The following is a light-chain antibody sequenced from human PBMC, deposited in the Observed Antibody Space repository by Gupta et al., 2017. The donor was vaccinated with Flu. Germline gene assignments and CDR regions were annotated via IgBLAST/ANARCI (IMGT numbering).Light chain of an antibody. CDR3: QQDYNLPPT. Sequence: EIVMTKSPATLSLSPGERATLSCRASQSVSSSYLSWYQQKPGQAPRLLIYGASTRATGIPARFSGSGSGTDFTLTISSLQPEDFAVYYCQQDYNLPPTFGQGTKVEIK. V-gene: IGKV3/OR2-268*02. J-gene: IGKJ1*01. CDR2: GAS. CDR1: QSVSSSY.